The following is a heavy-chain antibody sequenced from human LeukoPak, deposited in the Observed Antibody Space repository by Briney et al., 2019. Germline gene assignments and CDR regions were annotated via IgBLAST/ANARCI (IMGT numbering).Heavy chain of an antibody. CDR3: ARDQAYYDFCSGYYTVFGY. Sequence: ASVKVSCKASGYTFTGYYMHWVRQAPGQGLEWMGRINPNSGGTNYAQKFQGGVTMTRDTSISTAYMELSRLRSDDTAVYYCARDQAYYDFCSGYYTVFGYWGQGTLVTVSS. V-gene: IGHV1-2*06. CDR2: INPNSGGT. CDR1: GYTFTGYY. J-gene: IGHJ4*02. D-gene: IGHD3-3*01.